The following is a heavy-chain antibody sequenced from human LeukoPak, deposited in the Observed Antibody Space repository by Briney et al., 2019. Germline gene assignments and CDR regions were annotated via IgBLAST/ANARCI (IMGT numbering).Heavy chain of an antibody. CDR2: ISSSGSTI. J-gene: IGHJ4*02. D-gene: IGHD3-22*01. CDR1: GFTFSSYE. V-gene: IGHV3-48*03. CDR3: ARVSIITYYYDSSGYSYFDY. Sequence: PGGSLRLSCAASGFTFSSYEMNWVRQAPGKGLEWVSYISSSGSTIYYADSVKGRFIISRDNAKNSLYLQMNSLRAEDTAVYYCARVSIITYYYDSSGYSYFDYWGQGTLVTVSS.